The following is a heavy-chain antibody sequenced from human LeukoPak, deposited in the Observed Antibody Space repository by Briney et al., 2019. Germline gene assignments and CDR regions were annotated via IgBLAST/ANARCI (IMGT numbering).Heavy chain of an antibody. CDR3: ARGSIAVAGTVADHDY. Sequence: ASVKVSCKASGYTFTGYYMHWVRQAPGQGLEWMGWISAYNGNTNYAQKLQGRVTMTTDTSTSTAYMELRSLRSDDTAVYYCARGSIAVAGTVADHDYWGQGTLVTVSS. J-gene: IGHJ4*02. CDR2: ISAYNGNT. V-gene: IGHV1-18*04. D-gene: IGHD6-19*01. CDR1: GYTFTGYY.